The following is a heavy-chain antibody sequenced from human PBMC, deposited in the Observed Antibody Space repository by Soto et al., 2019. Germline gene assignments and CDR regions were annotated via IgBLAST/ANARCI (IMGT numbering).Heavy chain of an antibody. CDR3: ATHKYYYDSSGYGGAAFDI. Sequence: SETLSLTCTVSGGSISSGDYYWSWIRQPPGKGLEWIGYIYYSGSTYYNPSLKSRVTISVDTSKNQFTLKLSSVTAADTAVYYCATHKYYYDSSGYGGAAFDIWGQVTMVTVSS. CDR2: IYYSGST. D-gene: IGHD3-22*01. J-gene: IGHJ3*02. V-gene: IGHV4-30-4*01. CDR1: GGSISSGDYY.